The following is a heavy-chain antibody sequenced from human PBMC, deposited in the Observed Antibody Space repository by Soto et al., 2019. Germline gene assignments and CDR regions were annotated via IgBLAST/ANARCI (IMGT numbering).Heavy chain of an antibody. Sequence: SETLSLTCTVSGGSISSSSYYWGWIRQPPGKGLEWIGSIYYSGSTYYNPSLKSRVTISVDTSKNQFSLKLSSVTPEDTAVYYCARGLSGVLLTWGQGTLVTVSS. D-gene: IGHD3-3*01. CDR2: IYYSGST. CDR1: GGSISSSSYY. J-gene: IGHJ5*02. V-gene: IGHV4-39*01. CDR3: ARGLSGVLLT.